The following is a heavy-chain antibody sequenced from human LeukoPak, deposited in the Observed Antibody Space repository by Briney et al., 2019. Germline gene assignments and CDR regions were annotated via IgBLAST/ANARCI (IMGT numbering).Heavy chain of an antibody. V-gene: IGHV1-2*02. CDR3: ARMHHLSGSADY. D-gene: IGHD1-26*01. CDR2: INPNSGGT. CDR1: GYTFTGYY. J-gene: IGHJ4*02. Sequence: ASVKVSCKASGYTFTGYYMHWVRQAPGQGLEWMGWINPNSGGTNYAQKFQGRVTMTRDTSISTAYMELSRLRSDDTAVYYCARMHHLSGSADYWGQGTLVTVSS.